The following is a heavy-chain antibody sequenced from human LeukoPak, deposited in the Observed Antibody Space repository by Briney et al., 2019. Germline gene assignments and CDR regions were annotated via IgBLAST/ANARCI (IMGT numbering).Heavy chain of an antibody. D-gene: IGHD2-2*01. Sequence: SQTLSLTCTVSGGSISSGGYYWSWIRQPPGKGLEWIGYIYHSGSTYYNPSLKSRVTISVDRSKNQFSLKLSSVTAADTAVYYCARHADIVVVPAAPTGAFDIWGQGTMVTVSS. CDR3: ARHADIVVVPAAPTGAFDI. V-gene: IGHV4-30-2*01. CDR1: GGSISSGGYY. J-gene: IGHJ3*02. CDR2: IYHSGST.